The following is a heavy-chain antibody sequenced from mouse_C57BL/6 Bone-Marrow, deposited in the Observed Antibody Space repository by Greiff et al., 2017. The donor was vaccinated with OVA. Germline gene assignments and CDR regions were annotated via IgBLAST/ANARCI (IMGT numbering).Heavy chain of an antibody. J-gene: IGHJ3*01. CDR1: GYAFSSYW. D-gene: IGHD2-1*01. CDR3: ATDVYVNFSWFAY. V-gene: IGHV1-80*01. CDR2: IYPGDGDT. Sequence: QVQLQQSGAELVKPGASVKISCKASGYAFSSYWMNWVKQRPGKGLEWIGQIYPGDGDTNYNGKFKGKATMTADKSSSTAYMQLSSLTSEDSAVYFCATDVYVNFSWFAYWGQGTLVTVSA.